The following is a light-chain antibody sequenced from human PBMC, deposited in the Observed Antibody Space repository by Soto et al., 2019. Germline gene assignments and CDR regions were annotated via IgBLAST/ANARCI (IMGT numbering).Light chain of an antibody. V-gene: IGLV1-47*01. CDR3: TVWDDSLRGRL. Sequence: QSVLTQPPSASGTPGQRVTISCSGSSSNIESNFVYWYQQFPGTAPRLLIDRNNQRPSGVPDRFSGSKSGTSASMAISALRSEDEADYYCTVWDDSLRGRLFGGGTKLTV. CDR1: SSNIESNF. J-gene: IGLJ2*01. CDR2: RNN.